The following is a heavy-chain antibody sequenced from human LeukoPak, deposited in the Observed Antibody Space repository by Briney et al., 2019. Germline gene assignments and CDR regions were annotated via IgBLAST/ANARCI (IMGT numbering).Heavy chain of an antibody. Sequence: GGSLRLSCAASGFTFDDYAMHWVRQAPGKGLEWISGISWNSHSLGYADSVKGRFTISRDNAKNSLYLQMNSLRAEDTALYYCATDIAVAAFYYFDYWGQGTLVTVSS. J-gene: IGHJ4*02. CDR3: ATDIAVAAFYYFDY. D-gene: IGHD6-19*01. CDR1: GFTFDDYA. V-gene: IGHV3-9*01. CDR2: ISWNSHSL.